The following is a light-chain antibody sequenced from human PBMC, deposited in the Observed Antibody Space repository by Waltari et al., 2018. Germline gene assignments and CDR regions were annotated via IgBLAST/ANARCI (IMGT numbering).Light chain of an antibody. Sequence: QSPLTQPASVSGSPGQSITISCTGTSSDIGFYKLVSWYQQYPGTAPKVMIYDVTKRLCGCSNCFSGSKSGNTASQTISGLQAEDEADYYCFSYAGTSSGVFGTGTKVNVL. CDR3: FSYAGTSSGV. CDR1: SSDIGFYKL. V-gene: IGLV2-23*02. J-gene: IGLJ1*01. CDR2: DVT.